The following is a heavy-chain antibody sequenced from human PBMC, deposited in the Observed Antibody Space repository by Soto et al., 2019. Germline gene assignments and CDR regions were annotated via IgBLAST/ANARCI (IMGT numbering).Heavy chain of an antibody. CDR2: IWYDGSNK. Sequence: GGSLRLSCAASGFTFSSYGMHWVRQAPGKGLEWVAVIWYDGSNKYYADSVKGRFTISRDNSKNTLYLQLNSLRAEDTAVYYCARGAAFCFSYTYYYDSSGYYPDAFDIWGQGTMVTVSS. CDR3: ARGAAFCFSYTYYYDSSGYYPDAFDI. CDR1: GFTFSSYG. D-gene: IGHD3-22*01. V-gene: IGHV3-33*01. J-gene: IGHJ3*02.